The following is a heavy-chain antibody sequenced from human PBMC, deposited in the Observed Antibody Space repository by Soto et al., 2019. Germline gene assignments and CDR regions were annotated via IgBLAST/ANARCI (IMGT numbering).Heavy chain of an antibody. D-gene: IGHD3-10*01. J-gene: IGHJ4*02. Sequence: EVQLVESGGGLVQPGGSVRLSCVVSGFTFSNYRMHWVRQAPGKGLVWVSRIESDGSSTTYADSVKGRFTISRDNAKNKLYLQMNGLSGEDTAIYYCARDGGGLGYWGQGTLVTVSS. V-gene: IGHV3-74*01. CDR3: ARDGGGLGY. CDR2: IESDGSST. CDR1: GFTFSNYR.